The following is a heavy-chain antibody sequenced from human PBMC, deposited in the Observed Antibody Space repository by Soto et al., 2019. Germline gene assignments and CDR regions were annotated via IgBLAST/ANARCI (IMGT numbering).Heavy chain of an antibody. Sequence: QVQLVQSGAEVKKPGASVKVSCKASGYTFTSYDINWVRQATGQGLEWMGWMNPNSGNTAYAQKYLGRVTMTRNTSISTANMELSSLRSEDTAVNYSARERTRGFDPWGQVTLVTVSS. CDR2: MNPNSGNT. CDR3: ARERTRGFDP. J-gene: IGHJ5*02. CDR1: GYTFTSYD. V-gene: IGHV1-8*01.